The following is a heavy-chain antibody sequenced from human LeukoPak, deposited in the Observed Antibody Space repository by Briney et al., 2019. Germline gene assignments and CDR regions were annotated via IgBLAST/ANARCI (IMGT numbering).Heavy chain of an antibody. J-gene: IGHJ4*02. Sequence: SETLSLTCAVYGGSFSGYYWSWIRQPPGKGLEWIGEINHSGSTNYNPSLKSRVTISVDTSKNQFSLKLSSVSAADTAVYYCARVALTTGLGDYWGQGTLVTVSS. V-gene: IGHV4-34*01. CDR1: GGSFSGYY. CDR2: INHSGST. D-gene: IGHD1-1*01. CDR3: ARVALTTGLGDY.